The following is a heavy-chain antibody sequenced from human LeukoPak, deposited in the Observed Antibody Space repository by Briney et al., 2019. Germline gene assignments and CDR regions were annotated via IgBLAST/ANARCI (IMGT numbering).Heavy chain of an antibody. D-gene: IGHD3-10*01. CDR3: ARSPYGSGSEAWWFDP. V-gene: IGHV3-21*01. J-gene: IGHJ5*02. CDR1: GFTFSSYS. CDR2: ISSSSSYI. Sequence: GGSLRLSCAASGFTFSSYSMNWVRQAPGKGLEWVSSISSSSSYIYYADSVRGRFTISRDNAKNSLYLQMNSLRAEDTAVYYCARSPYGSGSEAWWFDPWGQGTLVTVSS.